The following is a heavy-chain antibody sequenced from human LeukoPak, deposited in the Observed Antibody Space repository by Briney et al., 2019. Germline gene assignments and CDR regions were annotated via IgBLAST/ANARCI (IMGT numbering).Heavy chain of an antibody. Sequence: GESLKISCKGSGYSFTSHWIGWVRQMLGKGLEWMGIIYPGDSDTRYSPSFQGQVTISADKSISTAYLQWSSLKASDTAMYYCARLGVHTAMVAHDWGQGTLVTVSS. V-gene: IGHV5-51*01. J-gene: IGHJ4*02. CDR2: IYPGDSDT. CDR1: GYSFTSHW. CDR3: ARLGVHTAMVAHD. D-gene: IGHD5-18*01.